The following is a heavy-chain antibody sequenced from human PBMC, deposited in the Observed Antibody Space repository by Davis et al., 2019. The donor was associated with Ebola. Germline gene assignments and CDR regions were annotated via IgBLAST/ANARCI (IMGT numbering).Heavy chain of an antibody. CDR3: ARGVHQRLSGSLSFYYALDV. J-gene: IGHJ6*02. CDR2: ISDSGRT. V-gene: IGHV4-4*02. Sequence: GSLRLSCTVSGGSIRSTKWWSWVRQPPGKGLEWLGEISDSGRTNYNPSLTSRVIISVDTSKNQFSLKLNSVTAADTAVYYCARGVHQRLSGSLSFYYALDVWGQGTTVTVSS. D-gene: IGHD2/OR15-2a*01. CDR1: GGSIRSTKW.